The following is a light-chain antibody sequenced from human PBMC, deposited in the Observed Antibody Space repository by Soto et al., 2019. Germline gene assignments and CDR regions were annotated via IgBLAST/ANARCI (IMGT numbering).Light chain of an antibody. V-gene: IGKV3-20*01. CDR3: HQYGSSPYT. Sequence: EIVLTQSPGTLSLSPGERATLSCRASQSVSSSYLAWYQQKPGQAPRLLIYGASSRATGIPDRFSGSGSGTEFTLTINRLELVDFAVYYCHQYGSSPYTFGQGTKLEI. J-gene: IGKJ2*01. CDR1: QSVSSSY. CDR2: GAS.